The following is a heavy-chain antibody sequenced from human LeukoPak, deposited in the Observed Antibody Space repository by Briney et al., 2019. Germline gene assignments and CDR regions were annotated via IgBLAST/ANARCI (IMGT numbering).Heavy chain of an antibody. CDR3: ARPPFIVVVVAATRDLLRFYYFDY. CDR2: IYYSGST. D-gene: IGHD2-15*01. Sequence: SETLSLTCTVSGGSISSSSYYWGWIRQPPGKGLEWIGSIYYSGSTYYDPSLKSRVTISVDTSKNQFSPKLSSVTAADTAVYYCARPPFIVVVVAATRDLLRFYYFDYWGQGTLVTVSS. CDR1: GGSISSSSYY. J-gene: IGHJ4*02. V-gene: IGHV4-39*01.